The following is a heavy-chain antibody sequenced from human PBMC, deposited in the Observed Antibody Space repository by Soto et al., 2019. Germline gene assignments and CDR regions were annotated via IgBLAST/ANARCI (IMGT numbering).Heavy chain of an antibody. CDR3: ARDTYYYDSSGSNDAFDI. J-gene: IGHJ3*02. D-gene: IGHD3-22*01. Sequence: PGGSLRLSCAASGFTFSSYEVNWVRQAPGKGLEWVSYISSSGSTIYYADSVKGRFTISRDNAKNSLYLQMNSLRAEDTAVYYCARDTYYYDSSGSNDAFDIWGQGTMVTVSS. CDR2: ISSSGSTI. V-gene: IGHV3-48*03. CDR1: GFTFSSYE.